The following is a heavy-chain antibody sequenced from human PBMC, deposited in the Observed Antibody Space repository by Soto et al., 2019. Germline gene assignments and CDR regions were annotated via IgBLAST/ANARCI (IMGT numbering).Heavy chain of an antibody. D-gene: IGHD3-10*01. Sequence: QVQLVQSGVEVKKPGASVKVSCKASGYTFTSYEINWVRQATGQGLEWMGWMNPNSGDTGYAQKFQGRVTMTRNTSISTADMELSSLRSEDTAVYYCARGELLWFGELLRWGQGTLVTVSS. V-gene: IGHV1-8*01. J-gene: IGHJ4*02. CDR2: MNPNSGDT. CDR1: GYTFTSYE. CDR3: ARGELLWFGELLR.